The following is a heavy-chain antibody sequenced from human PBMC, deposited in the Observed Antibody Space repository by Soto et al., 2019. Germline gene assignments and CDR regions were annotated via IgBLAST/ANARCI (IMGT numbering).Heavy chain of an antibody. J-gene: IGHJ6*02. CDR3: ARDRCSSTSCYGGVYGMDV. CDR2: IWYDGSNN. Sequence: QVQLVESGGGVVQPGRSLRLSCAASGFTFSSYGMHWVRQAPGKGLEWVAVIWYDGSNNYYADSVTGRFTISRDNSKNTLYLQMNSLRAEDTAVYYCARDRCSSTSCYGGVYGMDVWGQGTTVTVSS. D-gene: IGHD2-2*01. CDR1: GFTFSSYG. V-gene: IGHV3-33*01.